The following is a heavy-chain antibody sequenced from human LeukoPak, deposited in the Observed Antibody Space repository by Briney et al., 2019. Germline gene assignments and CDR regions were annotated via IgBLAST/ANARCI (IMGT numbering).Heavy chain of an antibody. Sequence: PSETLSLTCAVYGGSFSGYYWSWIRQPPGKGLEWIGEINHSGSTNYNPSLKSRVTISVDTSKNQFSLKLSSVTAADTAVYYCARGRVYPRGTNWFDPWGQGTLVTVSS. D-gene: IGHD3-10*01. V-gene: IGHV4-34*01. J-gene: IGHJ5*02. CDR1: GGSFSGYY. CDR3: ARGRVYPRGTNWFDP. CDR2: INHSGST.